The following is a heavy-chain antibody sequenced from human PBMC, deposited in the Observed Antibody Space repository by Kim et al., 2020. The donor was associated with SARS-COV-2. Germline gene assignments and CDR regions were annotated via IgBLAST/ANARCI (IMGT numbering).Heavy chain of an antibody. Sequence: QKFKGRFTLTRATSTSTVYMELRSLRSEDTAVYYCARDRDLIVATSRGLDVWGQGTMVTVSS. J-gene: IGHJ6*02. D-gene: IGHD5-12*01. V-gene: IGHV1-46*01. CDR3: ARDRDLIVATSRGLDV.